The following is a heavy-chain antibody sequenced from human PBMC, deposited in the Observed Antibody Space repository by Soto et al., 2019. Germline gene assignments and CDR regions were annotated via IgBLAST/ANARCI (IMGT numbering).Heavy chain of an antibody. V-gene: IGHV4-4*02. CDR2: IYHSGST. J-gene: IGHJ6*03. CDR1: SGSISSSNW. CDR3: AVVVPAAMDFLYYYYRDS. D-gene: IGHD2-2*01. Sequence: QVQLQESGPGLVKPSGTLSLTCAVSSGSISSSNWWSWVRQPPGKGLEWIGEIYHSGSTNYNPSLSSRVTIAVDKSKPQCSLSLRSVPASDTAVYFGAVVVPAAMDFLYYYYRDSRDKGPTVTVSS.